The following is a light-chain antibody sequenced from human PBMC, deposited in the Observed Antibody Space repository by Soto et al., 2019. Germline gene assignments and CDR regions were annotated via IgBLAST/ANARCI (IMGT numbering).Light chain of an antibody. Sequence: EIVLTQSPGTLSLSPGERATLSCRASQTVRNNYLAWYQQKPGQAPRLLMSGASSRATGIPDRFSGGGSGTDFTLTISRLEPEDSAVYYCQQCVTSPWTFGQGTKVDIK. CDR3: QQCVTSPWT. CDR2: GAS. CDR1: QTVRNNY. J-gene: IGKJ1*01. V-gene: IGKV3-20*01.